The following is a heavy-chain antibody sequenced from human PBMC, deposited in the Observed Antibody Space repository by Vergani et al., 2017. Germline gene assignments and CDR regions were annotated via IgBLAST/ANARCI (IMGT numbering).Heavy chain of an antibody. J-gene: IGHJ5*02. CDR1: GDSVSSNSAA. CDR2: TYYRSKWYN. V-gene: IGHV6-1*01. CDR3: ARVVVATLEYWFDP. Sequence: QVQLQQSGPGLVKPSQTLSLTCAISGDSVSSNSAAWNWIRQSPSRGLEWLGRTYYRSKWYNDYAVSVKSQITNNPDTSKNQFSLQLNSVTPEGTAVYYCARVVVATLEYWFDPWGQGTLVTVSS. D-gene: IGHD5-12*01.